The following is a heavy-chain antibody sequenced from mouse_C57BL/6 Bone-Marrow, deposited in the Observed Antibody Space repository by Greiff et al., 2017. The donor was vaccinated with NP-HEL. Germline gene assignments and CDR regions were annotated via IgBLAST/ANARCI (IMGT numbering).Heavy chain of an antibody. CDR1: GFTFSDFY. V-gene: IGHV7-1*01. CDR3: ARDANYYGSRAFAY. J-gene: IGHJ3*01. D-gene: IGHD1-1*01. CDR2: SRNKANDYTT. Sequence: EVKLMESGGGLVQSGRSLRLSCATSGFTFSDFYMEWVRQAPGKGLEWIAASRNKANDYTTEYSASVKGRFIVSRDTSQSILYLQMNALRAEDTAIYYCARDANYYGSRAFAYWGQGTLVTVSA.